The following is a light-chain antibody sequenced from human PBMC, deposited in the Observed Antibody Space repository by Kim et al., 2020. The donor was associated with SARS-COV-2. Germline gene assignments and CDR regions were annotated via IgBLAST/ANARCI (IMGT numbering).Light chain of an antibody. CDR3: QQSYGLPIT. J-gene: IGKJ5*01. V-gene: IGKV1-39*01. Sequence: AFVGDRVSIPCRTSQSITTALHWYQQKPGKAPKLLIFRASTLQSGVPSRFSGSGSGTDFTLTISTLQPEDCATYYCQQSYGLPITFGQGTRLEIK. CDR1: QSITTA. CDR2: RAS.